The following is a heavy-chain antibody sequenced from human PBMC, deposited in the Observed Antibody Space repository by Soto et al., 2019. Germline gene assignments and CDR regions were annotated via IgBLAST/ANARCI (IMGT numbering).Heavy chain of an antibody. J-gene: IGHJ6*02. Sequence: QVQLVQSGAEVKKPGSSVKVSCKASGGTFSSYAISWVRQAPGQGLEWMGGIIPIFGTANYAQKFQGRVTITADESTSTAYMELSSLRSEDAAVYYCARNLFSSSWYKYYYYYGMDVWGQGTTVTVSS. D-gene: IGHD6-13*01. V-gene: IGHV1-69*01. CDR3: ARNLFSSSWYKYYYYYGMDV. CDR2: IIPIFGTA. CDR1: GGTFSSYA.